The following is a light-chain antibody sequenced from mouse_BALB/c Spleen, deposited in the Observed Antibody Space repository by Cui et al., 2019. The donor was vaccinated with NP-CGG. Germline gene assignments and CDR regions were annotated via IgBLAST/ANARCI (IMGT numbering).Light chain of an antibody. J-gene: IGLJ1*01. CDR1: TGTVTTNNY. CDR2: GTN. CDR3: ALWYSNHWV. Sequence: QPVVTQDSSLTTSPGETVTLTCRSSTGTVTTNNYANWVQEKPDHLFTGLIGGTNNRVPGVPARFSGSLIGDKAALTITGAQTEDEAIYFCALWYSNHWVFGGGTKLTVL. V-gene: IGLV1*01.